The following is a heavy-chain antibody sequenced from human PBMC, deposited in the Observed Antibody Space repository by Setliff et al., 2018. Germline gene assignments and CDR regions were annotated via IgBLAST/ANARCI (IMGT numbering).Heavy chain of an antibody. CDR3: ATKGGPGLEYYNFWSGYYGFDY. CDR2: FDPEDGEI. D-gene: IGHD3-3*01. J-gene: IGHJ4*02. Sequence: ASVKVSCKVSGYTLTELSMHWVRQAPGKGLEWMGGFDPEDGEIIYAQKFQGRVTMTEDTSTDTAYMELSGLRSEDTAVYYCATKGGPGLEYYNFWSGYYGFDYWGQGTLVTVSS. V-gene: IGHV1-24*01. CDR1: GYTLTELS.